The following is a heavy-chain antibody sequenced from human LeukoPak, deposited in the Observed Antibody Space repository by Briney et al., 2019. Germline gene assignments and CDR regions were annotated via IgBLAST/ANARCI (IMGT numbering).Heavy chain of an antibody. CDR3: ARVRAMVRGVTTYYYYYYGMDV. CDR2: IYYGGNT. Sequence: SETLSLTCTVSGGSISTSSYYWGWIRQPPGKGLEWVGSIYYGGNTFYNPSLKSRVTISVDTSKNQFSLKLSSVTAADTAVYYCARVRAMVRGVTTYYYYYYGMDVWGQGTTVTVSS. D-gene: IGHD3-10*01. V-gene: IGHV4-39*07. J-gene: IGHJ6*02. CDR1: GGSISTSSYY.